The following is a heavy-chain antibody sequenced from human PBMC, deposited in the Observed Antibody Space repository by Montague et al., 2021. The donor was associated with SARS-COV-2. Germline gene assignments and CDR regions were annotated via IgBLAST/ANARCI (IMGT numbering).Heavy chain of an antibody. V-gene: IGHV4-39*01. D-gene: IGHD6-13*01. CDR2: FSYSDST. J-gene: IGHJ5*02. CDR1: GASISTSTDH. CDR3: ARHMGYVLVRGTGANGFDP. Sequence: SETLSLTCSVSGASISTSTDHWAWIRQSPGKGLEWVGSFSYSDSTHYNPSLRSRVTISVDSSKNQFSLKRNSVTAEDTAIYYCARHMGYVLVRGTGANGFDPWGQGTLVTVSS.